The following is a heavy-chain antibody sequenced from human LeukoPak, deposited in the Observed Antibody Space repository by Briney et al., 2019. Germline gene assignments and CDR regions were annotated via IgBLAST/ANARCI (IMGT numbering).Heavy chain of an antibody. D-gene: IGHD2-2*01. CDR3: ATIPAAPHVENWFDP. CDR1: GGTFSSYA. V-gene: IGHV1-69*13. Sequence: SVKVSCKASGGTFSSYAISWVRQAPGQGLEWMGGIIPIFGTANYAQKFQGRVTITADESTSTAYMELSSLRSEDTAVYYCATIPAAPHVENWFDPWGQGTLVTVSS. J-gene: IGHJ5*02. CDR2: IIPIFGTA.